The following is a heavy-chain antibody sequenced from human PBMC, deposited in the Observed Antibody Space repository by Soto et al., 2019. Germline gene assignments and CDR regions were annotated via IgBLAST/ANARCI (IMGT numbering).Heavy chain of an antibody. D-gene: IGHD2-2*01. V-gene: IGHV1-69*01. CDR2: IIPISETT. CDR3: ARSQGSSTSLEIYYYYYYGMDV. CDR1: GGTFSSYA. J-gene: IGHJ6*02. Sequence: QVQLVQSGAEVNKPGSSVKVSCKASGGTFSSYAISWVRQAPGQGLEWMGGIIPISETTNYAQKFQGRVTITADESKRTAYMELSSLRSEDTAVYYCARSQGSSTSLEIYYYYYYGMDVWGQGTTVPVSS.